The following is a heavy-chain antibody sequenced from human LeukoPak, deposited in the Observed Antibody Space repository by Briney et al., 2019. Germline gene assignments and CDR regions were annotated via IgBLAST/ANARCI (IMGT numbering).Heavy chain of an antibody. CDR2: IKQDGSEK. CDR3: ARTLLWFGELTHFDY. J-gene: IGHJ4*02. V-gene: IGHV3-7*03. CDR1: GFTITSYS. D-gene: IGHD3-10*01. Sequence: GGSLRLSCAASGFTITSYSINWVRQAPGKGLEWVANIKQDGSEKYYVDSVKGRFTISRDNAKNSLYLQMNSLRAEDTAVYYCARTLLWFGELTHFDYWGQGTLVTVSS.